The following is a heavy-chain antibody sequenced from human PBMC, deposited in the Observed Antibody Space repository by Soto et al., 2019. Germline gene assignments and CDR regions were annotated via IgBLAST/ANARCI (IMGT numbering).Heavy chain of an antibody. Sequence: ASVKVSYNASGYTFAIFGIGWVRQAPGQGLEWMGWISAYNGNTDYAQKFQGRVTMATDTSTSTAYMELRNLTSDDTAVYYCARDPHEFWSAYFFDPWGQGTLVTVSS. CDR2: ISAYNGNT. D-gene: IGHD3-3*01. J-gene: IGHJ5*02. CDR3: ARDPHEFWSAYFFDP. V-gene: IGHV1-18*01. CDR1: GYTFAIFG.